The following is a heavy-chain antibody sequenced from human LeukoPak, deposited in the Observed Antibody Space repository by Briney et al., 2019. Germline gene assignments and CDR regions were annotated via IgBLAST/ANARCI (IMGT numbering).Heavy chain of an antibody. Sequence: SSQTLSLTCTVSGGSISSGSYYWSWIRQPAGKGLEWIGRIYTSGSTNYNPSLKSRVTMSVDTSKNQFSLKLSSVTAADTAVYYCARMVSLVRRSYSNYVSAYMDVWGKGTTVTVSS. CDR2: IYTSGST. V-gene: IGHV4-61*02. D-gene: IGHD4-11*01. CDR1: GGSISSGSYY. CDR3: ARMVSLVRRSYSNYVSAYMDV. J-gene: IGHJ6*03.